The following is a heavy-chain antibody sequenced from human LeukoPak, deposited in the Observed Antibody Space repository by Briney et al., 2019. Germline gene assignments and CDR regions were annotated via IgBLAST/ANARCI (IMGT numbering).Heavy chain of an antibody. CDR1: GGSISSYY. D-gene: IGHD3-10*01. CDR3: ARDLYGSGSYYVD. J-gene: IGHJ4*02. CDR2: IYYSGST. Sequence: SETLSLTCTVSGGSISSYYWSWIRQPPGKGLEWIGYIYYSGSTNYSPSLKSRVTISVDTSKNQFSLKLSSVTAADTAVYYCARDLYGSGSYYVDWGQGTLVTVSS. V-gene: IGHV4-59*01.